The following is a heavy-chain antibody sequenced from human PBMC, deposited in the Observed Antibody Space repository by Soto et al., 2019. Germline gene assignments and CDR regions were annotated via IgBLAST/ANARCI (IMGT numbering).Heavy chain of an antibody. CDR3: ARGEEDGSGRYEVNWFDP. Sequence: QVQLVQSGAEVKKPGSSVKVSCKASGGTFSSYAISWVRHAPGQGLECMGGIIPICGTANYAQKFQGRVTITADESTSTAYMELSSLRSADTAVYYWARGEEDGSGRYEVNWFDPWVQGTLVTVS. CDR1: GGTFSSYA. CDR2: IIPICGTA. J-gene: IGHJ5*02. D-gene: IGHD3-10*01. V-gene: IGHV1-69*12.